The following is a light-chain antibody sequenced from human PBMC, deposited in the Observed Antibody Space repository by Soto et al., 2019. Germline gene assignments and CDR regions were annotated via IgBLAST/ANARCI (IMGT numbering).Light chain of an antibody. CDR1: QSVNIL. Sequence: EIVLTQSPATLSLSPGERATVSCRASQSVNILVAWYQQKPGQAPRLLIYDGSSRATGISARFSGSGSGTDFTLTISSLEPEDFAVYYCQQRISWPPTFGQGTRLEIK. CDR3: QQRISWPPT. J-gene: IGKJ5*01. CDR2: DGS. V-gene: IGKV3-11*01.